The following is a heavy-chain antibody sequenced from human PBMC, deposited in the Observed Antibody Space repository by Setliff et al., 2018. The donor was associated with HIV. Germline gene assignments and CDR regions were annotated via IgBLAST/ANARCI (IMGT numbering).Heavy chain of an antibody. CDR2: INAGNGNT. J-gene: IGHJ3*02. CDR3: TRTSSSRPDAFDI. Sequence: ASVKVSCKASGYTFTSYSLHWVRQAPGQRLEWMGWINAGNGNTKYSQKFQGRVTITRDTSTSTAYMELRSLRFDDTAVYYCTRTSSSRPDAFDIWGQGTMVTVSS. CDR1: GYTFTSYS. V-gene: IGHV1-3*01. D-gene: IGHD6-13*01.